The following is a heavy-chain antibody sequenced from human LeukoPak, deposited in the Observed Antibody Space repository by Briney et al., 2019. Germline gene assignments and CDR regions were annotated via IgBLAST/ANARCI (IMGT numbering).Heavy chain of an antibody. J-gene: IGHJ4*02. D-gene: IGHD2-15*01. Sequence: TSQTLSLTCTVSGGSISSGGYYWSWIRQHPGKGLEWIGYIYYSVSTYYNPSLKSRVTISVDTSKNQFSLKLSSVTAADTAVYYCARNPSVCSGGSCYSFDYWGQGTLVTVSS. CDR2: IYYSVST. CDR3: ARNPSVCSGGSCYSFDY. CDR1: GGSISSGGYY. V-gene: IGHV4-31*03.